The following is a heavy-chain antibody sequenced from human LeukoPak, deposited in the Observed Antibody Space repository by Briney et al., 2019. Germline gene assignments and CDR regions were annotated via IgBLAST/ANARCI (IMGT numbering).Heavy chain of an antibody. J-gene: IGHJ6*02. CDR2: ISSSSSYI. D-gene: IGHD6-6*01. Sequence: PGGSLRLSCAASGFTFGSYSMNWVRQAPGKGLEWVSSISSSSSYIYYADSVKGRFTISRDNAKNSLYLQMNSLRAEDTAVYYCARARDIAAPHDYYYYGMGVWGQGTTVTVSS. CDR1: GFTFGSYS. CDR3: ARARDIAAPHDYYYYGMGV. V-gene: IGHV3-21*01.